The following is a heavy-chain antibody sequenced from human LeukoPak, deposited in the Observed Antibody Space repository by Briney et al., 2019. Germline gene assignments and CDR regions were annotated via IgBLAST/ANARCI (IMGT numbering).Heavy chain of an antibody. CDR2: IYHSGST. V-gene: IGHV4-39*07. CDR3: AVERDGYPQAVDY. Sequence: SETLSLTCTVSGDSISSSNCYWGWIRQPPGKGLEWIGSIYHSGSTYYNPSLRSRVTISVDTSKNQFSLKLSSVTAADTAVYYCAVERDGYPQAVDYWGQGTLVTVSS. J-gene: IGHJ4*02. D-gene: IGHD5-24*01. CDR1: GDSISSSNCY.